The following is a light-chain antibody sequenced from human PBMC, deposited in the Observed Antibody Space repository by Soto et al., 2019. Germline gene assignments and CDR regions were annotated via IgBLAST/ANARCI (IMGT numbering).Light chain of an antibody. V-gene: IGLV2-14*01. CDR2: EVS. J-gene: IGLJ1*01. CDR3: SSYTSSSTYV. CDR1: SSDVGGYNY. Sequence: QSALTQPASVSGSPGQSITISCTGTSSDVGGYNYVSGYQQHPGKAPKLMIYEVSHRPSGVSNRCSGSKSGNTASLTISGLQAEDEADYYCSSYTSSSTYVFGTGTKVTVL.